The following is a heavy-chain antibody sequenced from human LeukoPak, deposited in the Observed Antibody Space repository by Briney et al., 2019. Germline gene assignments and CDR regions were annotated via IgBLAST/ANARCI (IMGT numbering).Heavy chain of an antibody. V-gene: IGHV4-34*01. CDR1: GGSFSGYY. CDR2: INHSGST. J-gene: IGHJ4*02. D-gene: IGHD3-22*01. Sequence: SETLSLTCAVYGGSFSGYYWSWIRQPPGKGLEWIGEINHSGSTNYNPSLKSLVTISVDTSKNQFSLKLSSVTAADTAVYYCARGKAYDSSGYLAFDYWGQGTLVTVSS. CDR3: ARGKAYDSSGYLAFDY.